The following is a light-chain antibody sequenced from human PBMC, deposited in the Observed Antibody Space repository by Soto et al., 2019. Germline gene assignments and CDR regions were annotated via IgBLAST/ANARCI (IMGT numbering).Light chain of an antibody. J-gene: IGLJ3*02. CDR3: QAYDYSLTASV. V-gene: IGLV2-14*01. Sequence: QSALTQPASVSGSPGQSITMSCTGSTSDFGDDKYVSWYQQQPGKGPNLLIYGVTNRPSGVPERFSGSKSGTSASLAITGLQAEDEADYYCQAYDYSLTASVFGGGTKLTVL. CDR1: TSDFGDDKY. CDR2: GVT.